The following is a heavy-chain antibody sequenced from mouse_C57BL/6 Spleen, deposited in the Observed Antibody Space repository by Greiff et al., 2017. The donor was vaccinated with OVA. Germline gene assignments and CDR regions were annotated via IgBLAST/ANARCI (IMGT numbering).Heavy chain of an antibody. CDR2: IWRGGST. CDR1: GFSLTSYG. CDR3: AKNRGLTGTYFDV. V-gene: IGHV2-5*01. Sequence: QVQLQQSGPGLVQPSQSLSITCTVSGFSLTSYGVHWVRQSPGKGLEWLGVIWRGGSTDYNAAFMSRLSITKDNSKSQVFFKMNSLQADDTAIYYCAKNRGLTGTYFDVWGTGTTVTVSS. J-gene: IGHJ1*03. D-gene: IGHD4-1*01.